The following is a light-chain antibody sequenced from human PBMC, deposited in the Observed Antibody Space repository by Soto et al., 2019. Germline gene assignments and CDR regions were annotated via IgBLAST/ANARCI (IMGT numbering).Light chain of an antibody. CDR1: QSVYSK. J-gene: IGKJ4*01. CDR2: GAS. CDR3: QQYNNWPAAT. Sequence: EIVMTQSPATLSVSPGERATLSCRASQSVYSKLAWYQQKPGQAPRLLIYGASTRATGIPARFSCSGSGTEFTLTISSLQSEDFALYYCQQYNNWPAATFGGGTRVEIK. V-gene: IGKV3-15*01.